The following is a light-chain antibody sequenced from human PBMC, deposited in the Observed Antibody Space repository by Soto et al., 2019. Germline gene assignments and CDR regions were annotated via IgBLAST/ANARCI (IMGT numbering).Light chain of an antibody. J-gene: IGLJ2*01. Sequence: QSVLTQPASVSGSPGQSITISCTGTSSDVGGYNYVSWYQHHPGKAPKLMIYEGSKRPSGVSNRFSGSKSGNTASLTISGLQAEDEADYYCCSYAGSSTSVVFGGGTKLTVL. CDR3: CSYAGSSTSVV. CDR1: SSDVGGYNY. CDR2: EGS. V-gene: IGLV2-23*01.